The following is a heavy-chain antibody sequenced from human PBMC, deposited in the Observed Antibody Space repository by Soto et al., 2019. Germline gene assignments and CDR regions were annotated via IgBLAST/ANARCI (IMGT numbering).Heavy chain of an antibody. CDR3: ARRDTSGFLRYFDN. CDR2: IVPNVGTV. J-gene: IGHJ4*02. CDR1: GGTFSSFINYP. D-gene: IGHD3-3*01. V-gene: IGHV1-69*06. Sequence: SVKVSCKSSGGTFSSFINYPINWVRQAPGQGLEWMGGIVPNVGTVNYAQKFRGKVTITADKSTGTAYMELSSLRSEDTALYYCARRDTSGFLRYFDNWGQATQVTVSS.